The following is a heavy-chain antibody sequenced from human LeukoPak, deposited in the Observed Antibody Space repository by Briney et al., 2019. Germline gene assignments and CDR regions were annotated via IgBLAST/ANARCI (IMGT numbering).Heavy chain of an antibody. J-gene: IGHJ3*02. V-gene: IGHV3-23*01. CDR2: ISGSGGST. CDR1: GFTFSSYA. CDR3: AKGIGYYVFGGAFDI. D-gene: IGHD3-22*01. Sequence: PGGSLRRSCAASGFTFSSYAMSWVRQAPGKGLEWVSAISGSGGSTYYADSVKGRFTISRDNSKNTLYLQMNSLRAEDTAVYYCAKGIGYYVFGGAFDIWGQGRMVTVSS.